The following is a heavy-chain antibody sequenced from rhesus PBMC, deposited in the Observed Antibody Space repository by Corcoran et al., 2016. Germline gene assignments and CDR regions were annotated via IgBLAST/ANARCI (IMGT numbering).Heavy chain of an antibody. Sequence: QVQLQESGPAVVKPSETLSLTCAVSGGSISSSNWWSWIRHSPGKGLKWIGGIYGSGGSTEYNPSLDSRVTISIDTSKNQFSLKLTSVTAADTAGYYCARPLAAAMDYWGQGVLVTVSS. CDR2: IYGSGGST. J-gene: IGHJ4*01. D-gene: IGHD6-25*01. CDR1: GGSISSSNW. CDR3: ARPLAAAMDY. V-gene: IGHV4-93*02.